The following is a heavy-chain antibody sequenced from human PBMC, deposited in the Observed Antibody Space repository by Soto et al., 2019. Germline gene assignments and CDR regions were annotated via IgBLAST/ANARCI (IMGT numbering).Heavy chain of an antibody. V-gene: IGHV5-51*01. CDR3: ARSYCSGGSCYSGWDYYYYYGMDV. CDR1: GYSFTSYW. CDR2: IYPGDSDT. J-gene: IGHJ6*02. Sequence: GESLKISCKGSGYSFTSYWIGWVRQMPGKGLEWMGIIYPGDSDTRYSPSFQGQVTISADKSISTAYLQWSSLKASDTAMYYCARSYCSGGSCYSGWDYYYYYGMDVWGQGTTVTVSS. D-gene: IGHD2-15*01.